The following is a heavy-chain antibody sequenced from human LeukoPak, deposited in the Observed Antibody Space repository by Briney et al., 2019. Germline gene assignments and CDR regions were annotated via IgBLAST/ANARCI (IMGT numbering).Heavy chain of an antibody. D-gene: IGHD3-10*01. V-gene: IGHV3-21*01. CDR3: AKDRDYYGSASNGY. CDR2: ISSSSSYI. Sequence: GGSLRLSCAASGFTFSSYSMNWVRQAPGKGLEWVSSISSSSSYIYYADSVKGRFTISRDNAKNSLYLQMNSLRAEDTAVYYCAKDRDYYGSASNGYWGQGNLVTVSS. J-gene: IGHJ4*02. CDR1: GFTFSSYS.